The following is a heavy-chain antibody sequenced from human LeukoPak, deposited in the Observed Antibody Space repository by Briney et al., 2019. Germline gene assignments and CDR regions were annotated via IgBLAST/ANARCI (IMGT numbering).Heavy chain of an antibody. CDR2: INHSGST. J-gene: IGHJ4*02. CDR1: GGSFSGYY. CDR3: ARRLVRGVIRGYFDY. D-gene: IGHD3-10*01. Sequence: SETLSLTCAVYGGSFSGYYWSWIRQPPGKGLEWIGEINHSGSTNYNPSLKSRVTISVDTSKNQFSLKLSSVTAADTAVYYCARRLVRGVIRGYFDYWGQGTLVTVPS. V-gene: IGHV4-34*01.